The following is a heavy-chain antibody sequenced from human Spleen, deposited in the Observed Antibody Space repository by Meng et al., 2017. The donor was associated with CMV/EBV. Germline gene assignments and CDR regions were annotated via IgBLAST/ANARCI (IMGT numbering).Heavy chain of an antibody. Sequence: GGSLRLSCAASGFTFSSYGMHWVRQAPGKGLEWVAFIRYDGSNKYYADSVKGRFTISRDNSKNTLYLQMNSLRAEDTAVYYCAKDGAFGRWLQFWGYYFDYWGQGTLVTVSS. CDR2: IRYDGSNK. CDR3: AKDGAFGRWLQFWGYYFDY. V-gene: IGHV3-30*02. CDR1: GFTFSSYG. J-gene: IGHJ4*02. D-gene: IGHD5-24*01.